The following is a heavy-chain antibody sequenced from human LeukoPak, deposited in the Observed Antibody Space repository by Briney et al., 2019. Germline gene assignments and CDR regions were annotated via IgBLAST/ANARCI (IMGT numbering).Heavy chain of an antibody. D-gene: IGHD6-6*01. CDR3: ARDLGSSPGN. J-gene: IGHJ4*02. V-gene: IGHV4-39*02. Sequence: SETLSLTCTVSGGSISSSSYYWGWIRQPPGKGLEWIGSIYYSGSTYYNPSLKSRVTISVDTSKNQFSLKLSSVTAADTAVYYCARDLGSSPGNWGQGTLVTVSS. CDR2: IYYSGST. CDR1: GGSISSSSYY.